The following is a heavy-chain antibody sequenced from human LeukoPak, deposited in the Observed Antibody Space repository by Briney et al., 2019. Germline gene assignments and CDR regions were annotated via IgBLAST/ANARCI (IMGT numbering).Heavy chain of an antibody. Sequence: SQTLSLTCTVSGGSISSGGYYWSWIRQHPGKGLEWIGYIYYSGSTYYNPSLKSRVTISVDTSKNQFSLKLSSATAADTAVYYCARDPPSYYYDSSGPQNAFDIWGQGTMVTVSS. V-gene: IGHV4-31*03. CDR1: GGSISSGGYY. D-gene: IGHD3-22*01. CDR3: ARDPPSYYYDSSGPQNAFDI. CDR2: IYYSGST. J-gene: IGHJ3*02.